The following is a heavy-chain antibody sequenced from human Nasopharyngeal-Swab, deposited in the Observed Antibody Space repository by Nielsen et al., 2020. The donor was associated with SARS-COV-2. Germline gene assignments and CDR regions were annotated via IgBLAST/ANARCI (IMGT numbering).Heavy chain of an antibody. CDR1: GFTFSSYS. D-gene: IGHD2-8*02. Sequence: GESLKISCAASGFTFSSYSMNWVRQAPGKGLEWVSYISSSSSTIYYADSVKGRFTISSDNAKNSLYLQMNSLRAEDTAVYYCAREGCTGGVCYYYFDCWGQGTLVTVSS. CDR3: AREGCTGGVCYYYFDC. CDR2: ISSSSSTI. V-gene: IGHV3-48*04. J-gene: IGHJ4*02.